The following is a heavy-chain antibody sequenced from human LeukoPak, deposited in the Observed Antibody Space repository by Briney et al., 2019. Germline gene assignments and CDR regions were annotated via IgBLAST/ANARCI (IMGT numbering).Heavy chain of an antibody. CDR2: IIPIFGTA. V-gene: IGHV1-69*13. CDR3: LSSTVGQGINY. Sequence: GASVKVSCKASGGTFSSYAISWVRQAPGQGLEWMGGIIPIFGTANYAQKFQGRVTITADESTSTAYMELSSLRSEDTAVYYCLSSTVGQGINYWGREPWSPSPQ. D-gene: IGHD4-23*01. J-gene: IGHJ4*02. CDR1: GGTFSSYA.